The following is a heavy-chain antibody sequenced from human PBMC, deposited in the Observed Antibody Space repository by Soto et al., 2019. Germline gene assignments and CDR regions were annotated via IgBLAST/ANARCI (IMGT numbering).Heavy chain of an antibody. D-gene: IGHD3-10*01. CDR1: GGSISSYY. V-gene: IGHV4-59*01. J-gene: IGHJ4*02. Sequence: SETLSLTCTVSGGSISSYYWSRIRQPPGKGLEWIGYIYYSGTTNYNPSLKSRVTISVDTSKNQFSLKLTSVTAADTAVYYCARTPYYFDSGSYLAYWGQGTLVTVSS. CDR2: IYYSGTT. CDR3: ARTPYYFDSGSYLAY.